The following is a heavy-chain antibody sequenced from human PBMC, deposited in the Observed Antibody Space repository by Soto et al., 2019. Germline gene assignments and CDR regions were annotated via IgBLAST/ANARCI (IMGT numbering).Heavy chain of an antibody. J-gene: IGHJ5*02. Sequence: QITLKESGPTLVEPTQTLTLTCTFSGFSLTTSGVGVGWIRQPPGKALEWLALIYWDDEKRYSPSLKSRLTSTKDSSKNQGVLTMTNMDLVDTATYYCAPRMATAPHRNNTWFDPWGQGTLVTVSS. D-gene: IGHD5-18*01. V-gene: IGHV2-5*02. CDR2: IYWDDEK. CDR1: GFSLTTSGVG. CDR3: APRMATAPHRNNTWFDP.